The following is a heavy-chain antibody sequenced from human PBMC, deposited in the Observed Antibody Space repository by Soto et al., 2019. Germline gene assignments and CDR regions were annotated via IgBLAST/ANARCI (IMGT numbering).Heavy chain of an antibody. J-gene: IGHJ6*02. CDR2: IIPMFGTA. CDR3: AGPLESSATPLGYYYAIAV. V-gene: IGHV1-69*06. Sequence: QVQLVQSGAEVKKPGSSVKVSCKASGGTFSSFAISWVRQAPGQGLEWGGGIIPMFGTANYAQKLEDRVTITADISTTTAYVELRTLRSPDTAVSYCAGPLESSATPLGYYYAIAVWCQGTPVTVSS. CDR1: GGTFSSFA. D-gene: IGHD2-15*01.